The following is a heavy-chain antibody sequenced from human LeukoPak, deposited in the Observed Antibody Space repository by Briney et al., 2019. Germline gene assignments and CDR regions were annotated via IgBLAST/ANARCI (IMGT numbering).Heavy chain of an antibody. CDR3: AIGVGWLPDN. Sequence: SETLSLTCTISGGSISSYYYNWIRQPPGKGLEWIGYIYYSGSTNYNPSLKSRVTISLDTSKNQFSLNLSSVTAADTAVYYRAIGVGWLPDNWGQGTLVTVSS. D-gene: IGHD5-24*01. CDR2: IYYSGST. J-gene: IGHJ4*02. CDR1: GGSISSYY. V-gene: IGHV4-59*01.